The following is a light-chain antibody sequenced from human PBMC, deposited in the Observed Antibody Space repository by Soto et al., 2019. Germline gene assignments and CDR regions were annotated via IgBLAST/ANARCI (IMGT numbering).Light chain of an antibody. CDR2: AAS. Sequence: DIQMTQSPSSLSASVGDRVTITCRASQSISSSFNWYQQKPGKAPKLLICAASSLQSGVPSRFSGSGSGTDFTLTISSLQPEDFATYYCQQSYSTPYTFGQGTKLEIK. V-gene: IGKV1-39*01. CDR1: QSISSS. CDR3: QQSYSTPYT. J-gene: IGKJ2*01.